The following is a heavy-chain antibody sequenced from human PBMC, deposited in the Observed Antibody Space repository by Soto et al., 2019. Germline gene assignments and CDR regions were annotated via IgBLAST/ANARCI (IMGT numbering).Heavy chain of an antibody. CDR1: GGSFSGYY. J-gene: IGHJ6*02. CDR3: GSMAKFNYDLWSGHQRKRNMDV. CDR2: INHSGST. D-gene: IGHD3-3*01. Sequence: PSETLSLTCAVYGGSFSGYYWSWIRQPPGKGLEWIGEINHSGSTNYNPSLKSRVTISVDTSKNQFSLKLSSVTAADTAVYYCGSMAKFNYDLWSGHQRKRNMDVWDQGISLTVSS. V-gene: IGHV4-34*01.